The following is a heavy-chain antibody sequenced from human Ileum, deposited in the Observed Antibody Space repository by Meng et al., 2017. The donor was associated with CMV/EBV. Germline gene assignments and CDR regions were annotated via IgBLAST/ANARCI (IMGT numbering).Heavy chain of an antibody. Sequence: LSWSASGFTFSDYAIHWVRQAPGKGLEYVSCITNNGGNTFYADSVKGRFTISRDNSKNTLYLQMGSLRVEDMAVYYCARRRSGYYVDYWGQGILVTVSS. J-gene: IGHJ4*02. D-gene: IGHD3-22*01. CDR1: GFTFSDYA. V-gene: IGHV3-64*02. CDR2: ITNNGGNT. CDR3: ARRRSGYYVDY.